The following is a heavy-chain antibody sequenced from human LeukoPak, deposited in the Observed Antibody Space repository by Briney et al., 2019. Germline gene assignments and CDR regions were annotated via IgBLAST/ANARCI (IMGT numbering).Heavy chain of an antibody. J-gene: IGHJ4*02. V-gene: IGHV3-48*04. CDR3: ARGNPSSGWWIHDY. CDR1: GFTLSSYW. Sequence: GGSLRLSCVASGFTLSSYWMNWVRQAPGKGLDWVSYISSSASSIYYADSVKGRFTISRDNAKNSLYLQMNSLRTEDTAVYYCARGNPSSGWWIHDYWGQGTLVTVSS. CDR2: ISSSASSI. D-gene: IGHD6-13*01.